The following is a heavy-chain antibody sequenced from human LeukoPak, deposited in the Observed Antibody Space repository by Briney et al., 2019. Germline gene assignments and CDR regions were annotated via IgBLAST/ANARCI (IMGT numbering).Heavy chain of an antibody. CDR3: ARESPYSSSWYAGPYFDY. CDR2: INPNSGGT. CDR1: GYTFTGYY. J-gene: IGHJ4*02. D-gene: IGHD6-13*01. V-gene: IGHV1-2*02. Sequence: ASVNVSCKASGYTFTGYYMHWVRQAPGQGLEWMGWINPNSGGTNYAQKFQGRVTMTRDTSISTAYMELSRLRSDDTAVYYCARESPYSSSWYAGPYFDYWGQGTLVTVSS.